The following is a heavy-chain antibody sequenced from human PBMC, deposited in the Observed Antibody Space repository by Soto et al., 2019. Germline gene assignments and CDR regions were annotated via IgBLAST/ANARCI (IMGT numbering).Heavy chain of an antibody. Sequence: GGSLRLSCAASGFTFSSYTMTWVRQAPWKGLEWISVIIGSGTSTYYADSVKGRFTISRDNSKNTLYLQMIGLRAEDTAVYYCARGYCSGGSCPFDYWGQGPLVTVSS. CDR1: GFTFSSYT. J-gene: IGHJ4*02. D-gene: IGHD2-15*01. CDR3: ARGYCSGGSCPFDY. V-gene: IGHV3-23*01. CDR2: IIGSGTST.